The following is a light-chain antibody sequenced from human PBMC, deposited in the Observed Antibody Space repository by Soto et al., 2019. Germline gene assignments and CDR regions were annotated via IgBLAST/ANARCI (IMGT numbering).Light chain of an antibody. CDR1: QNINKN. CDR3: QQSFVSPWT. J-gene: IGKJ1*01. Sequence: DIEMTQSPSSLSASVGDRVTISCRSSQNINKNLNWYQQRPGKAPNLLVYEATSLETGVSLKFSGSGSGTEFTLTINSLQPEDFATYYCQQSFVSPWTFGQGTNIEIK. V-gene: IGKV1-39*01. CDR2: EAT.